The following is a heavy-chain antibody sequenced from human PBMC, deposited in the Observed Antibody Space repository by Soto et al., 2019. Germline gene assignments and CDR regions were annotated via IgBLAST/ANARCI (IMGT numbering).Heavy chain of an antibody. D-gene: IGHD3-22*01. CDR3: AKGRPYDYDTSGYYGLDY. J-gene: IGHJ4*02. CDR1: GFTFSSYG. Sequence: GGSLRLSCAASGFTFSSYGMHWVRQAPGKGLGWVAVLSYDGSNKYYADSVKGRFTSSRDNSKNTPYLQMNSLRAEDKAVSYCAKGRPYDYDTSGYYGLDYWGQGTPVPVSS. CDR2: LSYDGSNK. V-gene: IGHV3-30*18.